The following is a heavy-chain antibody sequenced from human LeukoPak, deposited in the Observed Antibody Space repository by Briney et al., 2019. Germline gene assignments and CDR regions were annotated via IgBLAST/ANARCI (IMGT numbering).Heavy chain of an antibody. CDR3: ARDLGRRYSSHIHVYYHYYYMDV. Sequence: ASVKVSCKASGGTFSSYAISWVRQAPGQGLEWMGGIIPIFGTANYAQKFQGRVTITTDESTSTAYMELSSLRSEDTAVYYCARDLGRRYSSHIHVYYHYYYMDVWGKGTTVTVSS. V-gene: IGHV1-69*05. CDR2: IIPIFGTA. J-gene: IGHJ6*03. CDR1: GGTFSSYA. D-gene: IGHD6-13*01.